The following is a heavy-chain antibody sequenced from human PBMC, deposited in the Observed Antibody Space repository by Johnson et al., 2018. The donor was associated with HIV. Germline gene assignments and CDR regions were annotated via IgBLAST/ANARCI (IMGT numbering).Heavy chain of an antibody. Sequence: VLLVESRGVLVQPGGSLRLSCAAPRFTVSSNEMSWVRQGPERGLEWVSVIYSGGCKYYADSVKGRFTISRDNSKNTLYLQMNSLRAEDTAMYYCARGDYHDSSGYFSDAFDVWGQGTMVTVSS. CDR2: IYSGGCK. D-gene: IGHD3-22*01. CDR1: RFTVSSNE. CDR3: ARGDYHDSSGYFSDAFDV. J-gene: IGHJ3*01. V-gene: IGHV3-66*02.